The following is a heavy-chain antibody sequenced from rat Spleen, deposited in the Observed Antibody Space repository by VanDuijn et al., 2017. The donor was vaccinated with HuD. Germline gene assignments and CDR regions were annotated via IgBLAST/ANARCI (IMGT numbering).Heavy chain of an antibody. CDR1: GFTFSNYD. Sequence: EVQLVESGGGLVQPGRSLKLSCAASGFTFSNYDMAWVRQAPTKGLEWVASISPSGGSTYYRDSVKGRFTVSRENAKSTLYFLIDSLRSEDTATYYCVRQDTSGYSNWFTYWGQGTLVTVSS. CDR3: VRQDTSGYSNWFTY. V-gene: IGHV5-25*01. J-gene: IGHJ3*01. D-gene: IGHD4-3*01. CDR2: ISPSGGST.